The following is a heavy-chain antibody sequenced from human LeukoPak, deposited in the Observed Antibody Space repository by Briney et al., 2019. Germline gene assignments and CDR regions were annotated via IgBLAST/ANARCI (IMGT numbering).Heavy chain of an antibody. Sequence: GASVKVSCKASGYTFTSYYMHWVRQAPGQGPEWMGVINPSGGSTTYAQKFQGRVTMSRDMSTSTVYMELSSLTSEDTAVYYCARDLGASSDYYYYYMDVWGKGTTVTVPS. V-gene: IGHV1-46*01. CDR3: ARDLGASSDYYYYYMDV. J-gene: IGHJ6*03. D-gene: IGHD3-16*01. CDR2: INPSGGST. CDR1: GYTFTSYY.